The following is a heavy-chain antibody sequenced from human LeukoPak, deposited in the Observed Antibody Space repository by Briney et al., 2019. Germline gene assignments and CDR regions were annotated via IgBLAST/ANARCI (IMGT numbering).Heavy chain of an antibody. J-gene: IGHJ1*01. CDR2: IRNDDGSNK. V-gene: IGHV3-30*02. CDR3: AKDEAQYFQH. CDR1: GINFSNYG. Sequence: PGGSLRLSCAASGINFSNYGMHWVRQAPGKGLEWVAFIRNDDGSNKYYADSVKGRFTISRDNSKNTVHLQMNSLRVEDTAVYYCAKDEAQYFQHWGQGTLVTVSA.